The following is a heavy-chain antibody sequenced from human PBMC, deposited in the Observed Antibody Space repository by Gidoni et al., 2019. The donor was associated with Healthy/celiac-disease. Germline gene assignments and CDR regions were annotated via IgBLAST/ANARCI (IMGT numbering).Heavy chain of an antibody. D-gene: IGHD2-15*01. Sequence: EVQLVQSGAEVKKPGESLKISCKGSGYSFTSYWIGWVRQMPGKGLEWMGIIYPGDSDTRYSPSFQGQVTISADKSISTAYLQWSSLKASDTAMYYCARIPVVAATGGVYFDYWGQGTLVTVSS. CDR3: ARIPVVAATGGVYFDY. V-gene: IGHV5-51*01. CDR1: GYSFTSYW. CDR2: IYPGDSDT. J-gene: IGHJ4*02.